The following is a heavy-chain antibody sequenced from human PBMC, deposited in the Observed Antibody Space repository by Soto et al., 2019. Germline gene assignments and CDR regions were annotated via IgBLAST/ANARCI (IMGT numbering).Heavy chain of an antibody. CDR1: GGTFSSYD. J-gene: IGHJ6*02. CDR3: ARAGNTAYYYYGMDV. V-gene: IGHV1-69*06. Sequence: GASVKVSCKASGGTFSSYDISWVRQAPGQGLEWMGGINPNIGTANYAQKIQGRGTITEDKSTSTAYIELSSLRSADTAVYSCARAGNTAYYYYGMDVWGQGTTVTVSS. D-gene: IGHD2-21*02. CDR2: INPNIGTA.